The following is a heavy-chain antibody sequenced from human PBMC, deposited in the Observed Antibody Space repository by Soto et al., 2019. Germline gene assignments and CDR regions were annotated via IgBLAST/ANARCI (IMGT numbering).Heavy chain of an antibody. CDR1: GFNFNDHY. Sequence: PGGSLRLSCVASGFNFNDHYMDWVRQAPGKGLERVGRARNKVNSYIIAYAASVQGRFTISRDDSKSSLSLQMNSLKTEDTAVYFCARLMGTSFDLWGQGTLVTVSS. J-gene: IGHJ4*02. D-gene: IGHD2-8*01. CDR3: ARLMGTSFDL. V-gene: IGHV3-72*01. CDR2: ARNKVNSYII.